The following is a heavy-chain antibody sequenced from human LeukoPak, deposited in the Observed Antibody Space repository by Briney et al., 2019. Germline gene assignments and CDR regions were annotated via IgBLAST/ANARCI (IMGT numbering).Heavy chain of an antibody. Sequence: PSETLSLTCAVYGGSFSGYYWSWIRQPPGKGLEWIGEINHSGSTNYNPSLKSRVTISVDTSKNQFSLKLSSVTAADTAVYYCAGLWDLLWQFDYWGQGTLVTVSS. D-gene: IGHD1-26*01. J-gene: IGHJ4*02. CDR3: AGLWDLLWQFDY. CDR2: INHSGST. V-gene: IGHV4-34*01. CDR1: GGSFSGYY.